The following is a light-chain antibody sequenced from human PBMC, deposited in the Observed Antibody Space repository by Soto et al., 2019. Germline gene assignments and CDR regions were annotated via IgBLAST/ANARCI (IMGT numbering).Light chain of an antibody. Sequence: DIQMTQSPPTLSASVGDRVSITCRASQSISSWLAWYQQKPGKAPKLLIYKASSLESGVPSRFSGSGSGTEFTLTISSLQPDDFATYHCQQYNSYPWTFGQGTKVEI. V-gene: IGKV1-5*03. CDR2: KAS. J-gene: IGKJ1*01. CDR1: QSISSW. CDR3: QQYNSYPWT.